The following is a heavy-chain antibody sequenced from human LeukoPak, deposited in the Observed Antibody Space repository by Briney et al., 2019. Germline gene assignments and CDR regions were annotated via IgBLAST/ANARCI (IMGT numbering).Heavy chain of an antibody. D-gene: IGHD6-6*01. V-gene: IGHV3-48*01. CDR2: ISSSSSTI. CDR1: GFTFNTYI. Sequence: GALRLSCAASGFTFNTYIMNWVRQAPGKGLEWVSYISSSSSTIYYADSVKGRFTISRDNAKNSLFLQMNSLRAEDTAVYYCATYSTSTAFDYWGQGTLVTVSS. J-gene: IGHJ4*02. CDR3: ATYSTSTAFDY.